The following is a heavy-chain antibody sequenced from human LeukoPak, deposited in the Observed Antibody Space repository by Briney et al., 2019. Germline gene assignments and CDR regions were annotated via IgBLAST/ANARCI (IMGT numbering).Heavy chain of an antibody. J-gene: IGHJ3*01. D-gene: IGHD6-6*01. CDR1: GFTFSGFW. CDR2: INSDGSKG. CDR3: ARSSYSSSSSV. V-gene: IGHV3-7*03. Sequence: GGSLRLSCAVSGFTFSGFWMSWSRQAPGKGLEWVASINSDGSKGYYADVVKGRFTISRDNAKNSLYLQINSLRAEDTAVYYCARSSYSSSSSVWGQGTMVTVSS.